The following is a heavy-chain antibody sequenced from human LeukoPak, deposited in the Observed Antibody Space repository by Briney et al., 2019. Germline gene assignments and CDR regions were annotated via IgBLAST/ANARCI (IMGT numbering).Heavy chain of an antibody. D-gene: IGHD2-15*01. CDR3: ARERGDCSGGSCYVDAFDI. Sequence: SVKVSCKASGGTFSSYAISWVRQAPGQGLEWMGGIIPSFGTANYAQKFQGRVTITADESTSTAYMELSSLRSEDTAVSYCARERGDCSGGSCYVDAFDIWGQGTMVTVSS. CDR1: GGTFSSYA. CDR2: IIPSFGTA. J-gene: IGHJ3*02. V-gene: IGHV1-69*13.